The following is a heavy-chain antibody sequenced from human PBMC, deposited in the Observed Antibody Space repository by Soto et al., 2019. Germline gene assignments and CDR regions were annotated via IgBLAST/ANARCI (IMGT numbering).Heavy chain of an antibody. CDR1: GFTSSNYW. D-gene: IGHD5-18*01. CDR2: VNFDGKTT. CDR3: GRGIQIYYGVDV. V-gene: IGHV3-74*01. J-gene: IGHJ6*02. Sequence: EVQLVESGGGLVQPGGPLRVSCAASGFTSSNYWMHWVRLVPGKGLVWVSRVNFDGKTTNYADSVKGRFTISRDNAENAVYLQMNSLRVEDTGVYYCGRGIQIYYGVDVWDQGTTVTVSS.